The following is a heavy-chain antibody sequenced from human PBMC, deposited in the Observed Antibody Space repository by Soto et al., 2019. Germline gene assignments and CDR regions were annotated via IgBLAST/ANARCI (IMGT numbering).Heavy chain of an antibody. CDR2: IYPGDSDT. Sequence: PGESLKISCKGSGYSFTSYWIGWVRQMPGKGLEWMGIIYPGDSDTKYSPSFQGQVTISADKSISTAYLQWSSLKASDTAMYYCARNYYGSGSYYQAPDYWGQGTLVTVSS. CDR3: ARNYYGSGSYYQAPDY. D-gene: IGHD3-10*01. CDR1: GYSFTSYW. J-gene: IGHJ4*02. V-gene: IGHV5-51*01.